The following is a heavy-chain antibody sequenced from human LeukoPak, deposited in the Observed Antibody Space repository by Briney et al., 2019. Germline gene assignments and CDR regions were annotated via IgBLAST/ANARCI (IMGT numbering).Heavy chain of an antibody. Sequence: PGGSLRLSCAASGFTFSSYAMSWVRQAPGKGLEWVSAISGSGGSTYYADSVKGRFTISRDNSKNTLYLQMNSLRAEDTAAYYCAKVLWDFVVVVADNLFDYWGQGTLVTVSS. CDR3: AKVLWDFVVVVADNLFDY. J-gene: IGHJ4*02. V-gene: IGHV3-23*01. CDR1: GFTFSSYA. CDR2: ISGSGGST. D-gene: IGHD2-15*01.